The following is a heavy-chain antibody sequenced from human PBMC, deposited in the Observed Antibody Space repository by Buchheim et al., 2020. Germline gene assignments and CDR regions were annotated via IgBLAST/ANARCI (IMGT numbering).Heavy chain of an antibody. D-gene: IGHD3-22*01. CDR3: AKDGRPQYDSSASFDY. CDR2: ISGSGGST. V-gene: IGHV3-23*01. CDR1: GFTFSSYA. Sequence: EVQLLESGGGLVQPGGSLRLSCAASGFTFSSYAMSWVRQAPGKGLEWVTAISGSGGSTYYADSVKGRFTISRDNSKHTLYLQMNSLRAEDTAVYYCAKDGRPQYDSSASFDYWGQGTL. J-gene: IGHJ4*02.